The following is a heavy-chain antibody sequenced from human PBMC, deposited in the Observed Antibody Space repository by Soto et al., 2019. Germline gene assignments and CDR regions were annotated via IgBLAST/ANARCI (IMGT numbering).Heavy chain of an antibody. CDR1: GFTFGDYA. CDR3: TRASYPTTFIYYYYYYMDV. D-gene: IGHD3-16*01. Sequence: GGSLRLSCTASGFTFGDYAMSWFRQAPGKGLEWVGFIRSKAYGGTTEYAASVKGRFTISRDDSKSIAYLQMNSLKTEDTAVYYCTRASYPTTFIYYYYYYMDVWGKGTTVTVSS. J-gene: IGHJ6*03. V-gene: IGHV3-49*03. CDR2: IRSKAYGGTT.